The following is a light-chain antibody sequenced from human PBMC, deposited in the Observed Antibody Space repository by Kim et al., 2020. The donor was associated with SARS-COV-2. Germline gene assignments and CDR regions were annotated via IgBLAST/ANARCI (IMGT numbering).Light chain of an antibody. J-gene: IGLJ2*01. V-gene: IGLV3-1*01. CDR3: SSYTSSSTLG. CDR1: KLGDKY. Sequence: SYELTQPPSVSVSPGQTASITCSGDKLGDKYACWYQQKPGQSPVLVIYQDSKRPSGIPERFSGSKSGNTASLTISGLQAEDEADYYCSSYTSSSTLGFGGGTQLTVL. CDR2: QDS.